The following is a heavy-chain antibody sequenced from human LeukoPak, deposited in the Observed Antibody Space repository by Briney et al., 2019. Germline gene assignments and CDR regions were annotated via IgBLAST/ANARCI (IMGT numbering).Heavy chain of an antibody. CDR1: GGSISSYY. CDR3: AREMCSGGSCYSYDAFDI. J-gene: IGHJ3*02. V-gene: IGHV4-59*01. CDR2: IYYSGST. Sequence: SETLSLTCTVSGGSISSYYWSWIRQPPGKGLEWIGYIYYSGSTNYNPSLKSRVTMSVDTSKNQFSLKLSSVTAADTAVYYCAREMCSGGSCYSYDAFDIWGQGTMVTVSS. D-gene: IGHD2-15*01.